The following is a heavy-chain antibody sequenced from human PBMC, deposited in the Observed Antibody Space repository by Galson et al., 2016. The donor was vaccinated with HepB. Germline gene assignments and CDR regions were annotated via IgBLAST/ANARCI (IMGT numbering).Heavy chain of an antibody. CDR3: ATGIVVAGKYYYYYMDV. Sequence: ETLSLTCIVSGGSISSDYYWGWIRQPPGRGLEWIGSIYSSEGTYYNPSFKSRVTISVDTSKNQFSLRLNSVTAADTGVYYCATGIVVAGKYYYYYMDVWGKGTTVTVSS. J-gene: IGHJ6*03. D-gene: IGHD6-19*01. CDR1: GGSISSDYY. V-gene: IGHV4-39*01. CDR2: IYSSEGT.